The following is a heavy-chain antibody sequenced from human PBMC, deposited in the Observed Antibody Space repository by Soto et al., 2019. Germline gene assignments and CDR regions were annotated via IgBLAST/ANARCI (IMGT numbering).Heavy chain of an antibody. V-gene: IGHV2-26*02. Sequence: QVTLKESGPVLVKATETLTLKCTVSGMSLINSRMGVSWIRQPPGKALEWLAHIFADDEKSYITSLKTRLTISKDTSNSQVVLKMTNMDPVDTATYYCARRDPIGNVGATGGFDIWGHGTKVFVSS. CDR1: GMSLINSRMG. D-gene: IGHD1-26*01. CDR2: IFADDEK. J-gene: IGHJ3*02. CDR3: ARRDPIGNVGATGGFDI.